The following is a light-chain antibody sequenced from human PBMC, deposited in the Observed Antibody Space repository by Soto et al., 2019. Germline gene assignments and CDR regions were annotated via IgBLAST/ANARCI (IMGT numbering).Light chain of an antibody. V-gene: IGKV3-20*01. Sequence: EIVLTQSPGTLSLSPGERAALSCRASQSVSSNHLAWYQQRPGQAPRLLIYGASSRATGIPDRFSGSGSGTDFTLTISRLGPDDFAVYYCQQYVSSPLTFGGGTKVEIK. CDR2: GAS. CDR3: QQYVSSPLT. J-gene: IGKJ4*01. CDR1: QSVSSNH.